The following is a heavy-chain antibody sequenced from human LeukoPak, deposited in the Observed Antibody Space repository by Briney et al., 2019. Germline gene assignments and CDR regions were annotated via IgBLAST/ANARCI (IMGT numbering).Heavy chain of an antibody. J-gene: IGHJ4*02. Sequence: GGFLRLSCAASGFTFSSYWMHWVRHAPGKGLVCVSRINSNGSSTSYADSVKGRFTISRDNAKNTLYLQINRLRAEDTAVYYCARHDQWELRGFDYWGQGTLVTVSS. CDR3: ARHDQWELRGFDY. CDR2: INSNGSST. CDR1: GFTFSSYW. D-gene: IGHD1-26*01. V-gene: IGHV3-74*01.